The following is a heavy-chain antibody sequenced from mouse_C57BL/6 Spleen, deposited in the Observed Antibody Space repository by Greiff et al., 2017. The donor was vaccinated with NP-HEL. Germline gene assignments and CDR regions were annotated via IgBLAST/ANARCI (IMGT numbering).Heavy chain of an antibody. CDR1: GYTFTSYW. Sequence: VQLQQSGTVLARPGASVKMSCKTSGYTFTSYWMHWVKQRPGQGLEWIGAIYPGNSDTSYNQKFKGKAKLTAVTSASTAYMELSSLTTEDSAVYYCTSPGYYDSYFDDWGKVTTLTVSS. CDR2: IYPGNSDT. CDR3: TSPGYYDSYFDD. V-gene: IGHV1-5*01. D-gene: IGHD1-1*01. J-gene: IGHJ2*01.